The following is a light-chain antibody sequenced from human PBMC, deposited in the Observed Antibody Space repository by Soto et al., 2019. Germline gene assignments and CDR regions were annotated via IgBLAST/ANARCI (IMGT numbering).Light chain of an antibody. J-gene: IGKJ5*01. CDR3: QQRSNWRCT. CDR1: QSVSSY. Sequence: ELLLTQSPATLSLSPGERATLSCRASQSVSSYLAWYQQKPGQAPRLLIYDASNRASGIPARFSGSGSGTDFTLTISSLEPEDFAVYYCQQRSNWRCTFGQGTLLEIK. CDR2: DAS. V-gene: IGKV3-11*01.